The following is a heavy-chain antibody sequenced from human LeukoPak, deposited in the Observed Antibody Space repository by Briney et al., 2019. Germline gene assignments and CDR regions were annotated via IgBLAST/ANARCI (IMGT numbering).Heavy chain of an antibody. Sequence: GGSLRLSCAASGFTFSSYWMSWVRQAPGKGLEWVANIKQDGSEKYYVDSVKGRLTISRDNAKNSLYLQMNSLRAEDTAVYYCARDGRDLAFDYWGQGTLVTVSS. J-gene: IGHJ4*02. CDR1: GFTFSSYW. D-gene: IGHD1-26*01. CDR3: ARDGRDLAFDY. CDR2: IKQDGSEK. V-gene: IGHV3-7*03.